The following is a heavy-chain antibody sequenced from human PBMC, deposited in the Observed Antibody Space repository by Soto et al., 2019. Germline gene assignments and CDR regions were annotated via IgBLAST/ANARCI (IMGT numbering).Heavy chain of an antibody. D-gene: IGHD6-13*01. Sequence: GESLKISCKGSGYSFTSYWIGWVRQMPGKGLEWMGIIYPGDSDTRYSPSFQGQVTISADKSISTAYLQWSSLKASDTAMYYCAISLQPPYSSSSYGMDVWGQGTTVTVSS. V-gene: IGHV5-51*01. CDR1: GYSFTSYW. J-gene: IGHJ6*02. CDR3: AISLQPPYSSSSYGMDV. CDR2: IYPGDSDT.